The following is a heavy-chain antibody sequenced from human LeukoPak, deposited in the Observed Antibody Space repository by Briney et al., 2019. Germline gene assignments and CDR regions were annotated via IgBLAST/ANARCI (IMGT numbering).Heavy chain of an antibody. D-gene: IGHD2-2*01. CDR1: GGSISSGSYY. CDR2: IYTSGST. Sequence: SETLSLTCTVSGGSISSGSYYWSWIRQPAGKGLEWIGRIYTSGSTNYNPSLKSRVTMSVDTSKNQFSLKLSSVTAADTAVYYCVRSAGARVDCSSTSCPYYYYMDVWGKGTTVTVSS. V-gene: IGHV4-61*02. CDR3: VRSAGARVDCSSTSCPYYYYMDV. J-gene: IGHJ6*03.